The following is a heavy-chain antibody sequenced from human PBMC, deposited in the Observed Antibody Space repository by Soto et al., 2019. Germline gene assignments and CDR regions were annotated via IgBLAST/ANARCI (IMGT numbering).Heavy chain of an antibody. D-gene: IGHD6-6*01. V-gene: IGHV4-31*03. J-gene: IGHJ5*02. CDR1: GGSISSGGYY. CDR2: IYYGGST. Sequence: QVQLQESGPGLVKPSQTLSLTCTVSGGSISSGGYYWSWIRQHPGKGLEWIGYIYYGGSTYYNPSLKSRVTISVDTSKNQFSLKLSSVTAADTAVYYCARRSSSFNWFDPWGQGTLVTVSS. CDR3: ARRSSSFNWFDP.